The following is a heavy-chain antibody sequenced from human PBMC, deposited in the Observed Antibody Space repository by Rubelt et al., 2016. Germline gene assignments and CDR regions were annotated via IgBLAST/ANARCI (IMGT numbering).Heavy chain of an antibody. D-gene: IGHD3-9*01. CDR3: AREGVPGEGIRYFDDYYYGMDV. J-gene: IGHJ6*02. Sequence: QVQLVQSGAEVKKPGSSVKVSCKASGGTFSSYAISWVRQAPGQGLEWMGGIIPIFGTANYAQKFQGRVTITADKSTSTAYMELSSLRSEDTDVYYCAREGVPGEGIRYFDDYYYGMDVWGQGTTVTVSS. CDR2: IIPIFGTA. V-gene: IGHV1-69*06. CDR1: GGTFSSYA.